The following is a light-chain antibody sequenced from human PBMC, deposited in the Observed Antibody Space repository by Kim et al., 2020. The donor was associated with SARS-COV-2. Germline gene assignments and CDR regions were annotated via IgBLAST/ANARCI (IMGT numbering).Light chain of an antibody. CDR2: AAS. CDR3: QQANSFPIT. J-gene: IGKJ5*01. CDR1: QGIRSW. V-gene: IGKV1-12*01. Sequence: DIQMTQSPSSVSASVGDRVTITCRASQGIRSWLAWYQQKPGKAPYLLISAASSLQSGVPSRFSGSASGTDFTLTISSLQPEDFATYYCQQANSFPITFGQGPRLEIK.